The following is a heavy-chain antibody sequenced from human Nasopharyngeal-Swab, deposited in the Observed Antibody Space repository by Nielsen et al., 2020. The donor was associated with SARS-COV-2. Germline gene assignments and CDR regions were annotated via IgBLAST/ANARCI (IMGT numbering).Heavy chain of an antibody. CDR2: ISSRISYI. J-gene: IGHJ4*02. Sequence: VSEAPGKGVECVSSISSRISYIYNADSVKGRFTISRDNAKNSLYLKMNSLRAEDTAVYYCATDYVETRDYWGQGTLVTVSS. CDR3: ATDYVETRDY. D-gene: IGHD4-17*01. V-gene: IGHV3-21*01.